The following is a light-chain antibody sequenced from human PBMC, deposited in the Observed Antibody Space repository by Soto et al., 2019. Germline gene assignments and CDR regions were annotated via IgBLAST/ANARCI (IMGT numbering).Light chain of an antibody. V-gene: IGKV1-9*01. CDR3: QQLNTYPRT. Sequence: SQLTQSPSSLSASVGDRVTITCRASQDISSYLAWYQQEPGKAPKLLIYAASPLQSGVPSRFSGSGSGTEFTLTIRTLQPEDFATYYCQQLNTYPRTLAQGTKVEIK. CDR2: AAS. J-gene: IGKJ1*01. CDR1: QDISSY.